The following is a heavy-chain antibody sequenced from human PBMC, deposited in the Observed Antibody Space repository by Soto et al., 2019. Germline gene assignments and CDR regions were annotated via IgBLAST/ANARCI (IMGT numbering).Heavy chain of an antibody. Sequence: EVQLLESGGGLVQPGGSLRLSCAASGFTFTTYAMSWVRQAPGKGLEWVSSITGSGGGTYYADSVKGRFTISRDNSKNTLYLQMNSLRAEDTALYYCAKGCLTVAGTSCSWGLGAQVTVSS. CDR1: GFTFTTYA. V-gene: IGHV3-23*01. J-gene: IGHJ4*02. CDR3: AKGCLTVAGTSCS. CDR2: ITGSGGGT. D-gene: IGHD6-19*01.